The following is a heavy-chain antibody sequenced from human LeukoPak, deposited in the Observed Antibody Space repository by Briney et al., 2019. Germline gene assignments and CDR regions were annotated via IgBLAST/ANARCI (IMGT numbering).Heavy chain of an antibody. CDR1: GFTFSSYS. V-gene: IGHV3-21*01. Sequence: GGSLRLSCAASGFTFSSYSMNWVRQAPGKGLEWVSSISSNSIYVFYADSMKGRFTISRDNAKNSLSLQMDSLRAEDTAVYYCARDQVDRIWYFDYWGQGTLVTVSS. J-gene: IGHJ4*02. CDR3: ARDQVDRIWYFDY. CDR2: ISSNSIYV. D-gene: IGHD1-14*01.